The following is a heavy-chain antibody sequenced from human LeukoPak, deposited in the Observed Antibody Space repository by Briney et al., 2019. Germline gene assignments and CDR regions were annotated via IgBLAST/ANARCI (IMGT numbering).Heavy chain of an antibody. J-gene: IGHJ4*02. CDR1: GFTFSNYA. D-gene: IGHD2-2*01. CDR3: AKARYCSSSSCYGTHADY. CDR2: ISGSGGST. V-gene: IGHV3-23*01. Sequence: GGSLRLSCAASGFTFSNYAMSWVRQAPGKGLEWVSGISGSGGSTNYADSVKGRFTISRDNSKNTLHLQMNSLRAEDTAVYYCAKARYCSSSSCYGTHADYWGQGTLVTVSS.